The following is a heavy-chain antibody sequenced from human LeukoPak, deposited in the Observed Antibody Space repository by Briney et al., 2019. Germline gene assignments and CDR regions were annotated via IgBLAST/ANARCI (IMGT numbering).Heavy chain of an antibody. CDR3: ASANSSSWPHEYDY. CDR1: GFTVSSNY. CDR2: IYSGGST. Sequence: GGSLRLACAASGFTVSSNYMSWVRQAPGKGLEWVSVIYSGGSTYYADSVKGRFTISRDNSKNTLYLQMNSLRAEDTAVYYCASANSSSWPHEYDYWGQGTLVTVSS. V-gene: IGHV3-53*01. D-gene: IGHD6-13*01. J-gene: IGHJ4*02.